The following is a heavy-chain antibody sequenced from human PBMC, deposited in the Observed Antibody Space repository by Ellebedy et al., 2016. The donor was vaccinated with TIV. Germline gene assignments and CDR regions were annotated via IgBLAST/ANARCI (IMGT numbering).Heavy chain of an antibody. CDR1: RFTSSTHY. CDR3: ATWGTGQVDDALDI. Sequence: ASVKVSXKTSRFTSSTHYIHWVRQAPGQGLEWMGISHPSGSDTNYAQQFQGRVTMTRDTSTSTVYMDLSSLRSDDTAVYYCATWGTGQVDDALDIWGQGTMVTVSS. V-gene: IGHV1-46*03. D-gene: IGHD1-1*01. CDR2: SHPSGSDT. J-gene: IGHJ3*02.